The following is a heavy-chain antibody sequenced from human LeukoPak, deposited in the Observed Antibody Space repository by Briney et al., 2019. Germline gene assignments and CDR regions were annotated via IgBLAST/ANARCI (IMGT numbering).Heavy chain of an antibody. CDR2: ISSSSSTI. CDR1: GFIFSDYA. D-gene: IGHD6-13*01. V-gene: IGHV3-48*04. J-gene: IGHJ3*02. Sequence: GGSLRLSCAASGFIFSDYAINWVRQAPGKGLEWVSYISSSSSTIYYADSVKGRSTISRDNAKNSLYLQMNSLRAEDTAVYYCARDHEGWAAAGINDAFDIWGQGTMVTVSS. CDR3: ARDHEGWAAAGINDAFDI.